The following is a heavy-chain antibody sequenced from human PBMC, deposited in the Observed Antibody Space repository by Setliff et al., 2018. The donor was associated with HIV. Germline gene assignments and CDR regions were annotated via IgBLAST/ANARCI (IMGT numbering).Heavy chain of an antibody. V-gene: IGHV1-46*01. D-gene: IGHD3-3*02. Sequence: ASVKVSCKSSGYTFTNYHINWVRQAPGQGLEWMGSINPGGVDRGYARKFKDRVTMTRDTSTSTVYMELRSLRSEDTAVYYCARNKGSGILYVSSIVSDAFDIWGQGTMVT. J-gene: IGHJ3*02. CDR2: INPGGVDR. CDR1: GYTFTNYH. CDR3: ARNKGSGILYVSSIVSDAFDI.